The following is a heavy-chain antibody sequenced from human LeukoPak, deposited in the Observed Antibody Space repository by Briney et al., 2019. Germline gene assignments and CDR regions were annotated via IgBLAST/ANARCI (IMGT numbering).Heavy chain of an antibody. Sequence: SVKVSCKASGGTFSSYAISWVRQAPGQGLEWMGGIIPIFGTANYAQKFQGRVTITADESTSTAYMELSSLRSEDMAVYYCAREKDSSSSSYFDYWGQGTLVTVSS. CDR2: IIPIFGTA. CDR3: AREKDSSSSSYFDY. CDR1: GGTFSSYA. V-gene: IGHV1-69*13. D-gene: IGHD6-6*01. J-gene: IGHJ4*02.